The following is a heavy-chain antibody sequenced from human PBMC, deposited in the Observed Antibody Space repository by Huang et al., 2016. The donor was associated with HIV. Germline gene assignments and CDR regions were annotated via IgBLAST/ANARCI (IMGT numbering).Heavy chain of an antibody. V-gene: IGHV3-21*01. CDR2: ISPSSSFI. CDR1: GFSLDSFN. J-gene: IGHJ4*02. Sequence: EVQLVDSGGGLVKPGGSLRLSCAASGFSLDSFNMFWVRQTPAKGLQWVASISPSSSFIEYADSVKGRFSSSRDNAKNSLYLQMNRLRGEDTAVYYCVKDRGQQLSPFDSWGQGTLVTVSS. CDR3: VKDRGQQLSPFDS. D-gene: IGHD6-13*01.